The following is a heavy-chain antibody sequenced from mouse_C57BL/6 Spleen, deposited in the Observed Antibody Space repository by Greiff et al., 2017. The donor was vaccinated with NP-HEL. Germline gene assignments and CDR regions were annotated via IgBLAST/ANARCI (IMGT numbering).Heavy chain of an antibody. J-gene: IGHJ2*01. V-gene: IGHV1-80*01. CDR2: IYPGDGDT. CDR3: ARSRGNYFDY. CDR1: GYAFSSYW. Sequence: VKLMESGAELVKPGASVKISCKASGYAFSSYWMNWVKQRPGKGLEWIGQIYPGDGDTKYNGKFQGKATLNADKSSSTAYMQLSSLTSEDSAVYFCARSRGNYFDYWGQGTTLTVSS.